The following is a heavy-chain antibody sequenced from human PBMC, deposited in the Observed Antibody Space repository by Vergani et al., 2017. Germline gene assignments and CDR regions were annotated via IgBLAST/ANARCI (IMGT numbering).Heavy chain of an antibody. J-gene: IGHJ4*02. D-gene: IGHD6-13*01. CDR2: IYYSGST. CDR3: ARVPWGIPYFDY. V-gene: IGHV4-59*01. CDR1: GGSISSYY. Sequence: QVQLQESGPGLVKPSETLSLTCTVSGGSISSYYWSWIRQPPGKGLEWFGYIYYSGSTNYNPSLKSRVTISVDTSKNQFSLKLSSVTAADTAVYYCARVPWGIPYFDYWGQGTLVTVSS.